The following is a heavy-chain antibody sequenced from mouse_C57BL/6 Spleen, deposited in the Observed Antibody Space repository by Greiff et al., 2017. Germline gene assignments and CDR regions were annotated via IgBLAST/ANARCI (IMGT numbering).Heavy chain of an antibody. V-gene: IGHV1-81*01. J-gene: IGHJ1*03. CDR3: AITTVVENWYCDV. CDR1: GYTFTSYG. D-gene: IGHD1-1*01. Sequence: QVQLQQSGAELARPGASVKLSCKASGYTFTSYGISWVKQRTGQGLEWIGEIYPRSGNTYYNEKFKGKATLTADKSSSTAYMELRSLTSEDSAVYFCAITTVVENWYCDVWGTGTTVTVSS. CDR2: IYPRSGNT.